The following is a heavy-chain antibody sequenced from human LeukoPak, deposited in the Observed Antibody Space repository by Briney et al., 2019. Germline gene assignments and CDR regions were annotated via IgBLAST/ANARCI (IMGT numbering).Heavy chain of an antibody. J-gene: IGHJ4*02. V-gene: IGHV4-34*01. D-gene: IGHD3-22*01. CDR3: ARPQNITMTHDY. CDR2: INHSGST. Sequence: SETLSLTCAVYGGSFSGYYWSWIRQPPGKGLEWIGEINHSGSTNYNPSLKSRVTISVDTSKNQFSLKLSSVTAADTAVYYCARPQNITMTHDYGGQETLVTVSS. CDR1: GGSFSGYY.